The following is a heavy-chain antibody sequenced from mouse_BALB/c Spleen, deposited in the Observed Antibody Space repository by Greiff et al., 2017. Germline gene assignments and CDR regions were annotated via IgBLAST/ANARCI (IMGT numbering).Heavy chain of an antibody. V-gene: IGHV1S26*01. Sequence: QVQLKESGAELVKPGASVKMSCKASGYTFTSYCMNWVKQRPGQGLEWIGCINPGAGYTEYNEKFKDKATLTADKSSSTAYMQLSSLTSENSAVYYCARGRYYYGNDYAMDYWGQGTSVTVSS. CDR2: INPGAGYT. CDR1: GYTFTSYC. J-gene: IGHJ4*01. CDR3: ARGRYYYGNDYAMDY. D-gene: IGHD2-1*01.